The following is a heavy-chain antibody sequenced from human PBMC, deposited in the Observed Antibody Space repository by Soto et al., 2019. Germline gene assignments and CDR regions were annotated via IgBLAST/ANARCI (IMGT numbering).Heavy chain of an antibody. CDR3: AGGSGWTSDS. CDR2: IKQDGGEK. Sequence: EVQLVESGGTLVPPGGSLSLSCAVSEFSFITRWMTWVRQAPGKGLEWVANIKQDGGEKNYLESVRGRFTISSDSAKKSLYLEMNSLRAEDTAVYYCAGGSGWTSDSWGQGTLVTVSS. D-gene: IGHD6-19*01. V-gene: IGHV3-7*05. J-gene: IGHJ4*02. CDR1: EFSFITRW.